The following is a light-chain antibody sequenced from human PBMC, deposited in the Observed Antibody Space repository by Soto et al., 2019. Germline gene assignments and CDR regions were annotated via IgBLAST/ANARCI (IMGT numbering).Light chain of an antibody. CDR1: QSISSW. CDR3: QQYNNYPYT. V-gene: IGKV1-5*02. CDR2: DAS. J-gene: IGKJ2*01. Sequence: DIQMTQSPSTLSASVGDRVTIICRASQSISSWLAWYQQKPGKAPKLLIYDASSLKSGVPSRFSGSGSGTEFTLSISSLQPDDFATYYCQQYNNYPYTFGQGTKLEIK.